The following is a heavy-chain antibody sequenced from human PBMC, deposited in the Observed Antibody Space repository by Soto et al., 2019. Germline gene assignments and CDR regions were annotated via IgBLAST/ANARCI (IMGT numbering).Heavy chain of an antibody. CDR2: INAGNGNT. V-gene: IGHV1-3*01. J-gene: IGHJ4*02. Sequence: ASVKVSCKASGYTFTSYAMHWVRQAPGQRLEWMGWINAGNGNTKYSQKFQGRVTITRDTSASTAYTELSSLRSEDTAVYYCARVYGSGSYGLFDYWGQGTLVTVSS. D-gene: IGHD3-10*01. CDR3: ARVYGSGSYGLFDY. CDR1: GYTFTSYA.